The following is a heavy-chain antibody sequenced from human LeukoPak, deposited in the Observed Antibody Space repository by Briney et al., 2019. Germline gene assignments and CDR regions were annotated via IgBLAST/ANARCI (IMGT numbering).Heavy chain of an antibody. CDR2: IYYSGAT. J-gene: IGHJ4*02. D-gene: IGHD3-9*01. CDR1: GDSISNGDYY. CDR3: ARANILTGYYCDY. Sequence: SETLSLTCTVSGDSISNGDYYWSWIRQHPEKGLECIGHIYYSGATYYNPSLKSRLTISVDTPKSQFSLKLSSMTAADTAMYYCARANILTGYYCDYWGQGTLVTVSS. V-gene: IGHV4-30-4*08.